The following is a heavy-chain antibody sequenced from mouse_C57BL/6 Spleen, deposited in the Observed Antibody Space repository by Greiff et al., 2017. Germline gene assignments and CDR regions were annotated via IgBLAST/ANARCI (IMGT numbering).Heavy chain of an antibody. V-gene: IGHV1-74*01. Sequence: QVQLQQPGAELVKPGASVKVSCKASGYTFTTYWMHWVKQRPGQGLEWIGRIHPSDSDTNYNQKFKGKATLTVNKSSSTAYMQLSSLTSEDSAVYYCAIYSNYEAWFAYWGQGTLVTVSA. D-gene: IGHD2-5*01. CDR2: IHPSDSDT. CDR3: AIYSNYEAWFAY. J-gene: IGHJ3*01. CDR1: GYTFTTYW.